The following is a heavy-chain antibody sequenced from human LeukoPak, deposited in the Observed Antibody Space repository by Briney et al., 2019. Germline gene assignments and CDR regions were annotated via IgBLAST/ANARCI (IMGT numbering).Heavy chain of an antibody. CDR1: GLTFSGAW. CDR3: TSGGGTMDF. D-gene: IGHD2-15*01. Sequence: GGSLRLSCVASGLTFSGAWMSWVRQAPGKGLESVGRIKSNSEGGTIDYGAPVKGRFTISRDESTNTLFLQMNSLKTEDTAVYYCTSGGGTMDFWGQGTLVTVSS. V-gene: IGHV3-15*01. CDR2: IKSNSEGGTI. J-gene: IGHJ4*02.